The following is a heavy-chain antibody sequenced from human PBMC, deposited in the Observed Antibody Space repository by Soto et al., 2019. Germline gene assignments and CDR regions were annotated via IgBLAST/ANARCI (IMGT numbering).Heavy chain of an antibody. J-gene: IGHJ6*02. Sequence: QVQLVQSGAEVKTPGSSVKVSCKASGGTLSDYAISWVRQAPGQGLEWMGGIMPTVDSANYAQNFQGRLTRSADESTSTANLELSSLRSDDTAVYYCAVAAVREIMAQESSGMAVWGQGTTVIVSS. CDR1: GGTLSDYA. V-gene: IGHV1-69*01. CDR3: AVAAVREIMAQESSGMAV. D-gene: IGHD3-10*01. CDR2: IMPTVDSA.